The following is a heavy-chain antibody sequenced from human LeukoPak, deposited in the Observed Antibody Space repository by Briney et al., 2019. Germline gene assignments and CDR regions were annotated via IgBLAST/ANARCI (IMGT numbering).Heavy chain of an antibody. V-gene: IGHV4-4*01. CDR2: VSLTGET. CDR1: GFTFSSYAM. J-gene: IGHJ4*02. Sequence: GSLRLSCAASGFTFSSYAMSWVRQPPGQGLEWIGEVSLTGETNYNPSLNSRVTMSLDGSRNQLSLTLTSVTAADTAIYFCSRESGAFCPFGYWGQGTLVIVPP. D-gene: IGHD1-26*01. CDR3: SRESGAFCPFGY.